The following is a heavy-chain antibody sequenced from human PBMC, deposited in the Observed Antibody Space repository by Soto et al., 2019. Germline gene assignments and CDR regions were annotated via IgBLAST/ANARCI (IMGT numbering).Heavy chain of an antibody. J-gene: IGHJ6*02. V-gene: IGHV4-34*01. D-gene: IGHD1-26*01. CDR3: ARGGRRWAYGMDV. CDR2: INHSGST. CDR1: GGSFSGYY. Sequence: TSETLSLTCAVYGGSFSGYYWSWIRQPPGKGLEWIGEINHSGSTNYNPSLKSRVTISVDTSKNQFSLKLSSVTAADTAVYYCARGGRRWAYGMDVWGQGTMVTVSS.